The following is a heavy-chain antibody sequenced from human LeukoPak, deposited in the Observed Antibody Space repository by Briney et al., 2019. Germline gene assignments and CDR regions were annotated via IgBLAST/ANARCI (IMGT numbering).Heavy chain of an antibody. J-gene: IGHJ3*02. CDR2: ITSSGDYI. CDR1: GFTFRNYH. V-gene: IGHV3-21*06. D-gene: IGHD1-14*01. Sequence: GGSLRLSCAASGFTFRNYHMNWVRQAPGKGLEWISSITSSGDYIYYADSLKDRLTISRDNAKNSLYLQMHSLTVDDTGVYYCARDRSGTQDEDDAFDIWGQGTVVIVSS. CDR3: ARDRSGTQDEDDAFDI.